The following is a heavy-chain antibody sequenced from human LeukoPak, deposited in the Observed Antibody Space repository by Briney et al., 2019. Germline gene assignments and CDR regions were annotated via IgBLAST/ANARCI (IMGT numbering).Heavy chain of an antibody. CDR2: IYYSGST. Sequence: SETLSLTCTASGCSISSYYWSWIRQPPGKGLEWIGYIYYSGSTNYNPSLKSRVIISVDTSKNQFSLKLSSVTAADTAVYYCARVEEGYGSGRRENYYYYYMDVWGKGTTVTISS. D-gene: IGHD3-10*01. V-gene: IGHV4-59*01. J-gene: IGHJ6*03. CDR1: GCSISSYY. CDR3: ARVEEGYGSGRRENYYYYYMDV.